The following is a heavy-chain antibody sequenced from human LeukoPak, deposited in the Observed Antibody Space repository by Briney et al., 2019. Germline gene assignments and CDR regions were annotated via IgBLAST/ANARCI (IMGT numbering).Heavy chain of an antibody. Sequence: PSETLSLTCTVSGGSISSGSYYWSWIRQPAGKGLEWIGRIYTSGSTNYNPSLKSRVTISVDKSKNQFSLKLSSVTAADTAVYYCARDEGANSYWGQGTLVTVSS. CDR1: GGSISSGSYY. CDR3: ARDEGANSY. CDR2: IYTSGST. V-gene: IGHV4-61*02. J-gene: IGHJ4*02. D-gene: IGHD1-26*01.